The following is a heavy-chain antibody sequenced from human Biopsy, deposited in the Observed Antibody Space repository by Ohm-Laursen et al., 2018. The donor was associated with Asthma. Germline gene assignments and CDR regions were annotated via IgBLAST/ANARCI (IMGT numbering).Heavy chain of an antibody. CDR2: ISKDASTQ. Sequence: SLRLSCAAFGFSFSNFAIHWVRQAPGKRLEWVGVISKDASTQDYADSVKGRFTMARDNSKNTLDLQMNSLREEDTAEYYCVRDGTDDAFDIWGQGTVVSVSS. CDR3: VRDGTDDAFDI. CDR1: GFSFSNFA. V-gene: IGHV3-30*01. D-gene: IGHD1-1*01. J-gene: IGHJ3*02.